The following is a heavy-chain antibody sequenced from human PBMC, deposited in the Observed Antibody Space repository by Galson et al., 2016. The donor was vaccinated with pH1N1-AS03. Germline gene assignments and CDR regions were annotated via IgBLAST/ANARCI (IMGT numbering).Heavy chain of an antibody. CDR2: IYWNDNK. J-gene: IGHJ4*02. CDR1: GFSFTTGGVG. CDR3: ARRSWDPKEGFDY. Sequence: PALVKPTQTLTLTCTISGFSFTTGGVGVAWVRQPPGKALEWLAHIYWNDNKLYRPSLKTRLTITKDTSKNQVVLSMTNMDPTDTATYYCARRSWDPKEGFDYWGQGTLVTVSS. D-gene: IGHD1-26*01. V-gene: IGHV2-5*01.